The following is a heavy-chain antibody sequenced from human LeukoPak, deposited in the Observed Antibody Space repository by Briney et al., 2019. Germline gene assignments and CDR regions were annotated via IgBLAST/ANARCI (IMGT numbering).Heavy chain of an antibody. CDR2: IKSKTDGGTT. D-gene: IGHD3-3*01. V-gene: IGHV3-15*01. J-gene: IGHJ6*03. CDR3: TTALEWLLLFYYYYYMDV. CDR1: GFTFSNAW. Sequence: GGSLRLSCAASGFTFSNAWMSWVRQAPRKGLEWVGRIKSKTDGGTTDYAAPVKGRFTISRDDSKNTLYLQMNSLKTEDTAVYYCTTALEWLLLFYYYYYMDVWGKGTTVTVSS.